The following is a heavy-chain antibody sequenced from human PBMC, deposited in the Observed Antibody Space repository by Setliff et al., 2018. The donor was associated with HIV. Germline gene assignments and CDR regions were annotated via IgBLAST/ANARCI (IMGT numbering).Heavy chain of an antibody. D-gene: IGHD6-19*01. V-gene: IGHV3-7*01. J-gene: IGHJ4*02. CDR3: ARDPGSGWYVNRYLDY. Sequence: HPGGALRLSCAASGFTFSSYGMHWVRQAPGKGLEWVANIKQDGSGKYYVDSVTGRFTISRDNAKNSLYLQMNSLRAEDTAVYYCARDPGSGWYVNRYLDYWGQGTLVTVSS. CDR1: GFTFSSYG. CDR2: IKQDGSGK.